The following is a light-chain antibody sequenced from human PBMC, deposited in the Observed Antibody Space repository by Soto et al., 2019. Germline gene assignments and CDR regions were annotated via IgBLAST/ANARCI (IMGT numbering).Light chain of an antibody. Sequence: AIRMTQSPSSLSASTGDRVTITCRASQGISSYLAWYQQKPGKAPKLLIYAASTLQSGVPSRFSGSGSGTDFTLTISSLQPDDFATYYCQHYNSYTITFGQGTRLEIK. V-gene: IGKV1-8*01. CDR3: QHYNSYTIT. CDR1: QGISSY. CDR2: AAS. J-gene: IGKJ5*01.